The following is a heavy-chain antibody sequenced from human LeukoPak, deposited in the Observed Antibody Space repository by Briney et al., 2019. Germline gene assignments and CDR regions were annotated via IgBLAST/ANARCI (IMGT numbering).Heavy chain of an antibody. D-gene: IGHD1-26*01. CDR1: GFTVSSNY. J-gene: IGHJ4*02. V-gene: IGHV3-53*01. CDR2: IFSGGST. Sequence: GGSLRLSCAASGFTVSSNYMSWVRQAPGKGLELVSLIFSGGSTYYADSVRGRFTISRGSSKNTLYLQMNSLRAEDTAVYYCARDRWVSGSYSDYWGQGTLVTVSS. CDR3: ARDRWVSGSYSDY.